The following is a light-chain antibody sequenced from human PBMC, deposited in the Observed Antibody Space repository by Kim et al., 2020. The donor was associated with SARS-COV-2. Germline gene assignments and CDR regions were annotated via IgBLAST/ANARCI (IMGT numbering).Light chain of an antibody. CDR1: QSIDSW. V-gene: IGKV1-5*03. Sequence: DIQMTHSPSTLSASVGDSVTITCRASQSIDSWLAWYQQKPGRAPKLLIYKASNLESGVPSRFSGSGSGTEFTLTISSLQPDDFATYYCQQHKDFPFTFGQGNKLEI. J-gene: IGKJ2*01. CDR3: QQHKDFPFT. CDR2: KAS.